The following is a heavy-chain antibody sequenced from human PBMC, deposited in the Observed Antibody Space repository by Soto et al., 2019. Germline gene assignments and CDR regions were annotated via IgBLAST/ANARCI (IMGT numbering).Heavy chain of an antibody. CDR1: GGSISSGDYY. CDR3: AREMSSYGHWFDP. J-gene: IGHJ5*02. Sequence: SETLSLTCTVSGGSISSGDYYWSWIRQPPGKGLEWIGYIYYSGSTYYNPSLKSRVTISVDTSKNQFSLKLSSVTAADTAVYYCAREMSSYGHWFDPWGQGTLVTVSS. CDR2: IYYSGST. V-gene: IGHV4-30-4*01. D-gene: IGHD5-18*01.